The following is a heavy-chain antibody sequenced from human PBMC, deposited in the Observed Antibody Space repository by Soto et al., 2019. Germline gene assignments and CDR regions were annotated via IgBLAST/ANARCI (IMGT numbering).Heavy chain of an antibody. CDR1: GFSLSTSGMR. V-gene: IGHV2-70*04. CDR2: IDWDDDK. J-gene: IGHJ4*02. CDR3: ARSTYYYDSSGFEIDY. D-gene: IGHD3-22*01. Sequence: SGPTLVNPTQTLTLTCTFSGFSLSTSGMRVSWIRQPPGKALEWLARIDWDDDKFYSTSLKTRLTISKDTSKNQVVLTMTNMDPVDTATYYCARSTYYYDSSGFEIDYWGQGTLVTVSS.